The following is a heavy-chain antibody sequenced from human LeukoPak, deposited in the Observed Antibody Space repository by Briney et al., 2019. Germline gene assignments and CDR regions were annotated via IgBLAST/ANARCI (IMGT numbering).Heavy chain of an antibody. CDR1: GYTFTSYG. CDR2: ISAYNGNT. V-gene: IGHV1-18*01. D-gene: IGHD2-15*01. CDR3: ARFRGVARVDY. Sequence: ASVKVSCKASGYTFTSYGISWVRQAPGQGLEWMGWISAYNGNTNYAQKLQGRVTMTTDTSTSTAHMELRSLRSDDTAVYYCARFRGVARVDYWGQGTLVTVSS. J-gene: IGHJ4*02.